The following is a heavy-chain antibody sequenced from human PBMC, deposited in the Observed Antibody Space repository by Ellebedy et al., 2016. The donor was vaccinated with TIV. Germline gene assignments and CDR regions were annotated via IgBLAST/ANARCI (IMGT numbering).Heavy chain of an antibody. CDR2: IIPIFGTA. CDR1: GGSVSSYV. Sequence: AASVTVSCKASGGSVSSYVITWVRQAPGQGLEWMGAIIPIFGTANYAQKFQGRVTIIADESTNTAYMERSSVRYEDTAVYYCARAASHDIVTGYYLYHYGMDVWGQGTTVTVSS. V-gene: IGHV1-69*13. CDR3: ARAASHDIVTGYYLYHYGMDV. J-gene: IGHJ6*02. D-gene: IGHD3-9*01.